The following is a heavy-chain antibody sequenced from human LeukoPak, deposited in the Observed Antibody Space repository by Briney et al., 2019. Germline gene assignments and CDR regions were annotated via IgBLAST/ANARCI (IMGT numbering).Heavy chain of an antibody. CDR3: ARSSGSYWRYYMDV. J-gene: IGHJ6*03. D-gene: IGHD1-26*01. CDR1: GYTFTDYY. CDR2: INPNSGGT. V-gene: IGHV1-2*02. Sequence: ASVKVSCKASGYTFTDYYIHWVRQAPGQGLEWMGWINPNSGGTNYAQKFQGRVTMTRDTSISTAYMELSRLRSDDTAVYYCARSSGSYWRYYMDVWGKGTTVTISS.